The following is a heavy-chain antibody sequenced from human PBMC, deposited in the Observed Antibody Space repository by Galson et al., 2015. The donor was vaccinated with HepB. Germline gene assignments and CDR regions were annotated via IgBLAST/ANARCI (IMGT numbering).Heavy chain of an antibody. Sequence: SLRLSCAASGFTFSSYSMNWVRQAPGKGLEWVSSISSSSGYIYYADSVKGRFTISRDNAKNSLYLQMNSLRAEDTAVYYCARDRGYCSGGSCYSYYFDYWGQGTLVTVSS. CDR2: ISSSSGYI. CDR3: ARDRGYCSGGSCYSYYFDY. J-gene: IGHJ4*02. CDR1: GFTFSSYS. V-gene: IGHV3-21*01. D-gene: IGHD2-15*01.